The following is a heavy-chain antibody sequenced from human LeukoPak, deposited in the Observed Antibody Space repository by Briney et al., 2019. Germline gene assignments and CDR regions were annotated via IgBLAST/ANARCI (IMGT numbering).Heavy chain of an antibody. J-gene: IGHJ6*02. V-gene: IGHV4-39*07. CDR3: AREQDYYGSGRLWYYYYGMDV. CDR2: IYYSGST. D-gene: IGHD3-10*01. CDR1: GGSISSSSYY. Sequence: PSETLSLTCTASGGSISSSSYYWGWIRQPPGKGLEGIGSIYYSGSTYYNPSLKSRVTISVDTSKNQFSLKLSSVTAADTAVYYCAREQDYYGSGRLWYYYYGMDVWGQGTTVTVSS.